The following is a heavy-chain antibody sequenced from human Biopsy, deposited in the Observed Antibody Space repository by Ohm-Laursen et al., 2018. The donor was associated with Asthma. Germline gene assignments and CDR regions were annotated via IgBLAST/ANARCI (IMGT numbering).Heavy chain of an antibody. Sequence: ASVKVSCKPLGGTFNTYVIGWVRQAPGQGLEWMGGINSVFGTTTYPQKFQDRATITADDSTSTVYMELSSLRSEDTAVYYCARKAGSCISRTCYSLDFWGQGTLVTVSS. D-gene: IGHD2-2*01. CDR2: INSVFGTT. J-gene: IGHJ4*02. CDR3: ARKAGSCISRTCYSLDF. V-gene: IGHV1-69*13. CDR1: GGTFNTYV.